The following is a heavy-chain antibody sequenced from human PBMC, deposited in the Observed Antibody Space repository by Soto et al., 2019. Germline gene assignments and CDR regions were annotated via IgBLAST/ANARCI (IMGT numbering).Heavy chain of an antibody. CDR3: ARGPRYDFWSGPWEWFDP. D-gene: IGHD3-3*01. Sequence: QVQLVQSGAEVKKPGSSVKVSCKASGGTFSSYAISWVRQAPGQGLEWMGGIIPIFGTANYAQKFQGRVTIPEDESTSTAYMELRSLRSEDTAVYYCARGPRYDFWSGPWEWFDPWGQGTLVTVSS. CDR2: IIPIFGTA. V-gene: IGHV1-69*12. CDR1: GGTFSSYA. J-gene: IGHJ5*02.